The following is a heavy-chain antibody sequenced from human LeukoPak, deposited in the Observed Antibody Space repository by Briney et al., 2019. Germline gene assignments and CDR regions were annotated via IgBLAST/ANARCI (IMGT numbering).Heavy chain of an antibody. D-gene: IGHD6-13*01. CDR3: AKSYSSTWYGDFDY. Sequence: PPETLSLTCTVSGGSLSSYYWSWIRQPPGKGLEWIGYVYYSGSTNYNPSLKSRVTISVDTSKNQFSLSLTSVTAADTAVYYCAKSYSSTWYGDFDYWGQGTLVTVSS. J-gene: IGHJ4*02. CDR1: GGSLSSYY. V-gene: IGHV4-59*08. CDR2: VYYSGST.